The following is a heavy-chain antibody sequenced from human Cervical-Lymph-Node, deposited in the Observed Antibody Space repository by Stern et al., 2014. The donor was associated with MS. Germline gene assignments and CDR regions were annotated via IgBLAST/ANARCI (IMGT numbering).Heavy chain of an antibody. Sequence: VQLEESGAEVKKPGASVKVSCKASGYTFTSYGISWVRQAPGQGLEWMGWISAYNGKTNYAQKLRGRVTMTTDTSRSTAYMELRSLRSDDTAVYYGASANLLHGGLDPWGQGTLVTVSS. V-gene: IGHV1-18*01. J-gene: IGHJ5*02. D-gene: IGHD2-15*01. CDR3: ASANLLHGGLDP. CDR1: GYTFTSYG. CDR2: ISAYNGKT.